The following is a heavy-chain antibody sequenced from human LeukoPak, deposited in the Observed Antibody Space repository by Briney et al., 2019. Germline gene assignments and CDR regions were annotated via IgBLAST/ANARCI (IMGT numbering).Heavy chain of an antibody. J-gene: IGHJ4*02. D-gene: IGHD5-24*01. V-gene: IGHV1-2*02. CDR3: ARGNPSLRWLQFGEFGYYFDY. CDR2: INPNSGGT. CDR1: GYTFTSYG. Sequence: ASVKVSCKASGYTFTSYGISWVRQAPGQGLEWMGWINPNSGGTNYAQKFQGRVTMTRDTSISTAYMELSRLRSDDTAVYYCARGNPSLRWLQFGEFGYYFDYWGQGTLVTVSS.